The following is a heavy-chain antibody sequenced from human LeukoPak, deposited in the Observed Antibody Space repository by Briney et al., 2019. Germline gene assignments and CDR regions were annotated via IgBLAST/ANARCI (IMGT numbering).Heavy chain of an antibody. Sequence: ASVKVSCKASGYTFTSYYMHWVRQAPGQGLEWMGIINPSGGSTSYAQKFQGRVTMTRNTSISTAYMELSSLRSEDTAVYYCARQRRARHRWFDPWGQGTLVTVSS. V-gene: IGHV1-46*01. D-gene: IGHD5-24*01. J-gene: IGHJ5*02. CDR1: GYTFTSYY. CDR3: ARQRRARHRWFDP. CDR2: INPSGGST.